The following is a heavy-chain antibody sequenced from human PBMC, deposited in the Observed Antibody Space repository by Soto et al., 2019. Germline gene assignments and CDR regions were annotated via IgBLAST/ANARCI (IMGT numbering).Heavy chain of an antibody. CDR1: VSTFRTHT. V-gene: IGHV3-21*06. CDR3: VKGGEDITSPYGMDV. Sequence: PWWSLRLSCSGSVSTFRTHTLVWFRQAPGKGLEWVSSISSGGTYLEYAHSVKGRFAISRDDAKDSVFLQMNSLKTDDTAVYYCVKGGEDITSPYGMDVWGQGTTVTVSS. D-gene: IGHD3-16*01. CDR2: ISSGGTYL. J-gene: IGHJ6*02.